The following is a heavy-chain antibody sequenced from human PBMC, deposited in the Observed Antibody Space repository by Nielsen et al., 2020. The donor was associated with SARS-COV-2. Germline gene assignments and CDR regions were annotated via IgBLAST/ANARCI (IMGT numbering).Heavy chain of an antibody. CDR3: ARLDYYGSGSYLDY. D-gene: IGHD3-10*01. J-gene: IGHJ4*02. V-gene: IGHV4-4*02. CDR1: GGSISSSNW. Sequence: SETLSLTCAVSGGSISSSNWWSWVRQPPGKGLEWIGEIYHSGSTNYNPSLKSRVTISVDKSKNQFSLKLSSVTAADTAVYYCARLDYYGSGSYLDYWGQGTLVTVSS. CDR2: IYHSGST.